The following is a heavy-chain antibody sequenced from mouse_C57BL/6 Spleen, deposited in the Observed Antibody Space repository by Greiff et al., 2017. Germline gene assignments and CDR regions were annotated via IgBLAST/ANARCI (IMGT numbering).Heavy chain of an antibody. D-gene: IGHD1-1*01. CDR2: IDPNSGGT. Sequence: QVQLQQPGAELVKPGASVKLSCKASGYTFTSYWMHWVKQRPGRGLGWIGRIDPNSGGTKYNEKFKSKATLTVDKPSSPAYMQLSILTSEDSSVYYCARSRDGSSDYYAMDYWGQGTSVTVSS. J-gene: IGHJ4*01. V-gene: IGHV1-72*01. CDR3: ARSRDGSSDYYAMDY. CDR1: GYTFTSYW.